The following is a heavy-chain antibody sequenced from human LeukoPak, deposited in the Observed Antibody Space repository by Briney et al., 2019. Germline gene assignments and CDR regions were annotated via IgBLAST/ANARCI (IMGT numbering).Heavy chain of an antibody. CDR1: GFTFSRYG. V-gene: IGHV3-30*18. Sequence: PGGSLRLSCAASGFTFSRYGIHWVRQAPGKGLEWVAVISFDGTNEYYADSVKGRFTISRDNSKNTLYLQMNSLRGEDTAVYYCAKDSSSTFGKYSSGWIDHWGQGTLVTVSS. CDR3: AKDSSSTFGKYSSGWIDH. D-gene: IGHD6-19*01. CDR2: ISFDGTNE. J-gene: IGHJ4*02.